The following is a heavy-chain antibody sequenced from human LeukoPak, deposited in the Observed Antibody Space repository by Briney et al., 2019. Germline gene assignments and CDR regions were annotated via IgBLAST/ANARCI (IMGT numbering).Heavy chain of an antibody. CDR2: IYTSGST. CDR1: GGSINNYY. CDR3: ARDGRCDDYETSIDY. J-gene: IGHJ4*02. D-gene: IGHD4/OR15-4a*01. Sequence: SETLSLTCTVSGGSINNYYWSWIRQPAGKGLEWIARIYTSGSTYYNPSLKSRVTMSVDTSKNQFSLKLRSVTAADTAVYYCARDGRCDDYETSIDYWGQGVLVTVSS. V-gene: IGHV4-4*07.